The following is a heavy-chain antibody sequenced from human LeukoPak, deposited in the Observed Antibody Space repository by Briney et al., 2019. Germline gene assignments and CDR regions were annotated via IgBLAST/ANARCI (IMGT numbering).Heavy chain of an antibody. CDR1: GFTFSSYS. D-gene: IGHD3-22*01. CDR2: ISSSSSTI. Sequence: GGSLRLSCAASGFTFSSYSMNWVRQAPGKGLEWVSYISSSSSTIYYADSVKGRFTISRDNAKNSLYLQMNSLRAEDTAVYYCARGYYDSSGMDRDAFDIWGQGTMVTVSS. V-gene: IGHV3-48*04. J-gene: IGHJ3*02. CDR3: ARGYYDSSGMDRDAFDI.